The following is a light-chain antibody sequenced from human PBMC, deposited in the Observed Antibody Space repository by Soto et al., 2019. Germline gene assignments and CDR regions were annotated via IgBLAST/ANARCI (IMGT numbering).Light chain of an antibody. Sequence: QSVLTQPPSVSRSPGQSVTISCTGTSSDVGSYNRVSWYQQAPGTVPKVMIYEVTNRPSGVPDRFSGSKSGNTASLTISGLQAEDEADYYCCSYRSGNTYVFGTGTKVTVL. CDR2: EVT. CDR1: SSDVGSYNR. CDR3: CSYRSGNTYV. J-gene: IGLJ1*01. V-gene: IGLV2-18*02.